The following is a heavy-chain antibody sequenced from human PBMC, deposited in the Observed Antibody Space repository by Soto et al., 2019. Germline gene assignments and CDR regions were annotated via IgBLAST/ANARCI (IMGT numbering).Heavy chain of an antibody. D-gene: IGHD6-19*01. Sequence: QVQLQESGPGLVKPSQTLSLTCTVSGGSISSGDYYWSWIRQPPGKGLEWIGYIYYTGSTSYNPTLKTRVTISVDTSTNQFSLKLSSVTAADTAVYYCTSVAVVYGDSWGQGTLVTVSS. V-gene: IGHV4-30-4*01. CDR1: GGSISSGDYY. CDR2: IYYTGST. J-gene: IGHJ4*02. CDR3: TSVAVVYGDS.